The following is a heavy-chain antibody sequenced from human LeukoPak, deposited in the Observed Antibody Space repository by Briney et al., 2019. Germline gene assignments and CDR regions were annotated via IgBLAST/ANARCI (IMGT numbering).Heavy chain of an antibody. CDR3: ARSNSGTYYFDGWFDP. CDR1: GFTFSSYS. Sequence: GGSLRLSCAASGFTFSSYSMNWVRQAPGKGLEWVSFISTSSSYIYYADSGRGRFTISRDDAKKSLYLQMNSLRAEDTAVYYCARSNSGTYYFDGWFDPWGQGTLVTVPS. V-gene: IGHV3-21*01. CDR2: ISTSSSYI. D-gene: IGHD3-10*01. J-gene: IGHJ5*02.